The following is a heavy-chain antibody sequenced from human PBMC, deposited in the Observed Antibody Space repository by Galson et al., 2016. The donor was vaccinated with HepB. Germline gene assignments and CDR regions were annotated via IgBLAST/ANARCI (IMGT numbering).Heavy chain of an antibody. V-gene: IGHV1-46*01. J-gene: IGHJ4*02. D-gene: IGHD4-17*01. CDR3: ARAGATVTSHFDH. Sequence: SVKVSCKASGYTFTRSYMHWVRQAPGQGLEWMGIISPSGRSTTYAQKFQGRVTMTRDTSTSTASMELRSLRSDDTAVYYCARAGATVTSHFDHWGQGTQVTVSS. CDR2: ISPSGRST. CDR1: GYTFTRSY.